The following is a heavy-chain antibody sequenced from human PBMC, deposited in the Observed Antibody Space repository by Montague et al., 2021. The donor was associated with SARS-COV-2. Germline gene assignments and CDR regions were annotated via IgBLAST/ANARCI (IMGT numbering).Heavy chain of an antibody. V-gene: IGHV4-59*01. CDR1: GGSITGYY. CDR2: IYDGGAA. Sequence: SETLSLTCTVYGGSITGYYWSWLRRSPGKGLEWIAYIYDGGAANYNPSLGSRVTISTDTSKNQLSLKVNSVTAADTAVYYCVRDHPYGGLRGSYDIWGQGTVVTVSS. CDR3: VRDHPYGGLRGSYDI. D-gene: IGHD4-23*01. J-gene: IGHJ3*02.